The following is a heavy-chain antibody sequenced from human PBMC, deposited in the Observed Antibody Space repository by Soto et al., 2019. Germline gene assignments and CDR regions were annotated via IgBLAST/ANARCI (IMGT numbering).Heavy chain of an antibody. CDR1: GFSLSTSGVC. J-gene: IGHJ4*02. V-gene: IGHV2-5*02. D-gene: IGHD3-10*01. CDR2: IYLDADK. Sequence: QITLKESGPTLVKPTQTLTLTCTFYGFSLSTSGVCVCWIRQPPGKALQCFALIYLDADKQYSPSLKSRRTITKDTTKSQVVLTMTKKDPVYPATYYCAHRQSSMVRGVAIFGYWRQGTLVTVAA. CDR3: AHRQSSMVRGVAIFGY.